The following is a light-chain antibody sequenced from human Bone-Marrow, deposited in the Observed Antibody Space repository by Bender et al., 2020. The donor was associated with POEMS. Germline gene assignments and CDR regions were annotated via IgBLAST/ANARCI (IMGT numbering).Light chain of an antibody. CDR3: VAWDDTLNGWV. V-gene: IGLV3-21*02. CDR1: NIGSKS. Sequence: SYVLTQPPSVSVAPGQTARITCGGNNIGSKSVHWYQQKPGQAPVLVVYDDRDRPSGVPDRFSGSMSGTSASLAISGLHSEDEADYYCVAWDDTLNGWVFGGGTKLTVL. CDR2: DDR. J-gene: IGLJ2*01.